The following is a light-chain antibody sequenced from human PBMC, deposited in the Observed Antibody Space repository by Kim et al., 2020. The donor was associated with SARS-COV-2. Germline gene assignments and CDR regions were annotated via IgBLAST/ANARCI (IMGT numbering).Light chain of an antibody. CDR2: DAS. V-gene: IGKV3-11*01. Sequence: PGESATLSCRARQSIGVSAGWYRHKPGQAPRLLIYDASNRATGIPDRFSGSGSGTDFTLIISSLGPEDFAIYYCQQLNNWPPAVTFVVGTKVDIK. CDR1: QSIGVS. J-gene: IGKJ4*01. CDR3: QQLNNWPPAVT.